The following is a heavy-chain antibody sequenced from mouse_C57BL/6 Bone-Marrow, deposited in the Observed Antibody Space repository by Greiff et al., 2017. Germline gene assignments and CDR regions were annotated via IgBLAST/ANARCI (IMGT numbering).Heavy chain of an antibody. Sequence: EVQLVESGGGLVKPGGSLKLSCAASGFTFSSYAMSWVRQTPEKRLEWVATISDGGSYSYYPDNGKGRFTISRDNAKNNLYLQMSHLKYEDTAMYYCARGDPYYGRDYWYFDVWGTGTTVTVSS. CDR1: GFTFSSYA. D-gene: IGHD1-1*01. J-gene: IGHJ1*03. CDR3: ARGDPYYGRDYWYFDV. V-gene: IGHV5-4*01. CDR2: ISDGGSYS.